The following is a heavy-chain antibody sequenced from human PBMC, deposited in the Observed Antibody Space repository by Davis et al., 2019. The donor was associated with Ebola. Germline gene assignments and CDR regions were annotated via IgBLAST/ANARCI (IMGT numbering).Heavy chain of an antibody. Sequence: MPSETLSLTCTVSGGSISSHYWTWIRQPPGKGLEWIGHIHYSGSTHYNPSLKSRVTTSVDTSKNQFSLSLSSVTAADTAVYYCARMPTVTADHWYFDLWDRGTLVAVSS. D-gene: IGHD4-17*01. CDR3: ARMPTVTADHWYFDL. J-gene: IGHJ2*01. CDR2: IHYSGST. V-gene: IGHV4-59*11. CDR1: GGSISSHY.